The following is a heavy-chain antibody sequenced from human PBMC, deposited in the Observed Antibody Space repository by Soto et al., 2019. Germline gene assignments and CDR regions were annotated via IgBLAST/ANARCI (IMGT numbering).Heavy chain of an antibody. CDR3: ARTNGNWNYYYYYGMDV. D-gene: IGHD1-20*01. Sequence: GGSLRLSCAASGFTFSRYAMSWVRQIPGKGLEWVANIKQDGSETYYVDSVKGRFTISRDNAKNSLYLQMNSLRAEDTAVYYCARTNGNWNYYYYYGMDVWGQGTTVTVSS. V-gene: IGHV3-7*01. CDR2: IKQDGSET. CDR1: GFTFSRYA. J-gene: IGHJ6*02.